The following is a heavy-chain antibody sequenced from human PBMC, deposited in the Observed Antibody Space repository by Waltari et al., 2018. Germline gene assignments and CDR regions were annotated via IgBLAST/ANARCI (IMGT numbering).Heavy chain of an antibody. CDR2: IYWNDDK. CDR1: AFSLSTSRVH. D-gene: IGHD3-22*01. CDR3: AHRRSGSGFDI. Sequence: ITLNGSGPTLVQPPPTPTLTCTFSAFSLSTSRVHVGWIRQPPGKALQWLALIYWNDDKRYRPSLKSRTTITKDTAKNQVVSTRTNMEPVDTATYYGAHRRSGSGFDIWGQGTMVTVSS. J-gene: IGHJ3*02. V-gene: IGHV2-5*01.